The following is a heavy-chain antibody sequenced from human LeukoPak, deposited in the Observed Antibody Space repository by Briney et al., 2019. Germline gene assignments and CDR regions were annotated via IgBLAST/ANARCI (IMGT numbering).Heavy chain of an antibody. CDR1: GFTFSSFW. J-gene: IGHJ4*02. CDR2: INSDGSSA. D-gene: IGHD6-6*01. Sequence: PGGSLRLSCAASGFTFSSFWMHWVRQVPGKGLVWVSRINSDGSSATYADPVKGRFTISRDNAKNTLYLQMNSLRAEDTAVYYCARSEYSFDYWGQGSLVTVSS. V-gene: IGHV3-74*03. CDR3: ARSEYSFDY.